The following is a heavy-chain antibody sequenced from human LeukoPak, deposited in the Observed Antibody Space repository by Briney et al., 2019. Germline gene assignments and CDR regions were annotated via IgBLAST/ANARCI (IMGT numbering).Heavy chain of an antibody. CDR3: ARGKNYYDSSGYYWGTFDY. CDR2: ISAHNGNT. Sequence: ASVKVSCKASGYTFTSYGISWVRQAPGQGLEWMGWISAHNGNTNYAQKLQGRVTMTTDTSTSTAYMELRSLRSDDTAVYYCARGKNYYDSSGYYWGTFDYWGQGTLVTVSS. J-gene: IGHJ4*02. D-gene: IGHD3-22*01. V-gene: IGHV1-18*01. CDR1: GYTFTSYG.